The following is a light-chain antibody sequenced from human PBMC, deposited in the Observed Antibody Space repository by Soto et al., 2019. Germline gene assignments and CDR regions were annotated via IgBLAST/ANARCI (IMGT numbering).Light chain of an antibody. CDR2: GNS. Sequence: QSVLTQPPSVPGAPGQRVTISCTGSSSNIGAGFDVHWYQQLPGTAPKLLIYGNSNRPSGVPDRFSGSKSGTSASLAITGLQAEDEAEYYCQSYDSSLSGSWVFGGGTKLTVL. J-gene: IGLJ3*02. CDR1: SSNIGAGFD. CDR3: QSYDSSLSGSWV. V-gene: IGLV1-40*01.